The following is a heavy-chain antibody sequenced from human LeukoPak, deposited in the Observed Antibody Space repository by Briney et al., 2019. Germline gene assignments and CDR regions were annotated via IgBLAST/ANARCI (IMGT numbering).Heavy chain of an antibody. D-gene: IGHD5-12*01. CDR3: AKKTSGYFPFDY. Sequence: GGSLRLSCAASGFTFSSYSMSWVRQAPGEGPEWVSIISGSSDTTYYADSVKGRFTISRDNSMNALYLQMNSLRAEDTAVYYCAKKTSGYFPFDYWGQGTLVTVSS. CDR2: ISGSSDTT. V-gene: IGHV3-23*01. J-gene: IGHJ4*02. CDR1: GFTFSSYS.